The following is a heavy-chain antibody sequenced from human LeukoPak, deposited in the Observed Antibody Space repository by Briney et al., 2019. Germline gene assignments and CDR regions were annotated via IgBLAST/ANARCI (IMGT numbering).Heavy chain of an antibody. V-gene: IGHV3-23*01. CDR2: FSGSGDNT. CDR3: ARGAPAGPFDAFDI. Sequence: GGSLRLSCAASGFTFSSYAMSWVRQAPGKGLEWVSGFSGSGDNTYYAEYVKGRFTISRDNSKNTLYLQMNSLRAEDTAVYYCARGAPAGPFDAFDIWGQGTMVTVSP. CDR1: GFTFSSYA. J-gene: IGHJ3*02. D-gene: IGHD6-13*01.